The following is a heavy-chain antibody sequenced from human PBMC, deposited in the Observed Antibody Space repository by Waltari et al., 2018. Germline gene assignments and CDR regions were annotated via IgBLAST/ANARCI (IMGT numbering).Heavy chain of an antibody. CDR2: VNPNSGAT. J-gene: IGHJ6*02. CDR3: ARGSSSSWYGYYGMDV. V-gene: IGHV1-2*02. D-gene: IGHD6-13*01. Sequence: QVQLVQSGAEVKKPGASVKVSCKASGYTFTGYYMHWVRQAPGQGLEWMGGVNPNSGATKYAQNFQGRVTMTRDTSISTAYMELSRLRSDDTAVYYCARGSSSSWYGYYGMDVWGQGTTVTVSS. CDR1: GYTFTGYY.